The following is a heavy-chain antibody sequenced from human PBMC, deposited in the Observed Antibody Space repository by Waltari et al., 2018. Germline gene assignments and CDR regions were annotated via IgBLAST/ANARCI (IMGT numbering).Heavy chain of an antibody. V-gene: IGHV1-3*01. Sequence: QVQLVQSGAEVKRPGASVKVSCKTSGYPFTSYIIHWMRQAPGQRPEWMGWVHAGNGNTKYGQKFQDRVNITRDTSASTVDMERSSLRSEDPGVYFCAREGVPAAVRADYYYPMDVWGQGTTVTVSS. J-gene: IGHJ6*02. CDR1: GYPFTSYI. CDR2: VHAGNGNT. D-gene: IGHD2-2*01. CDR3: AREGVPAAVRADYYYPMDV.